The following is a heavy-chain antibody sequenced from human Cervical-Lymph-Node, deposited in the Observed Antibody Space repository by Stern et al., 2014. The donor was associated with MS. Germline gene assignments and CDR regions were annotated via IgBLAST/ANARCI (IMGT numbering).Heavy chain of an antibody. CDR2: IYYSGTT. CDR3: ARRVGIVGARGFDP. Sequence: QVQLQESGPGLVKPSETLSLACTVSGGSISSISYYWGWIRQPPGKGLEWIGSIYYSGTTYYNPSLKGQVIISVDTYKNQFSLRLSSVTAADTAVYYCARRVGIVGARGFDPWGQGTLVTVSS. J-gene: IGHJ5*02. V-gene: IGHV4-39*01. CDR1: GGSISSISYY. D-gene: IGHD1-26*01.